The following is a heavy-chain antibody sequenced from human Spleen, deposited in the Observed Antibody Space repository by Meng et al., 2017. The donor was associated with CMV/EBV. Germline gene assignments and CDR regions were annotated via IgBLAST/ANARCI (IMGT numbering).Heavy chain of an antibody. D-gene: IGHD2-2*01. CDR3: ARDWCETSCYADY. V-gene: IGHV3-30-3*01. CDR2: ISYDGSNK. Sequence: GGSLRLSCAASGFTFSSYAMHWVRQAPGKGLEWVAVISYDGSNKYYADSVKGRFTISRDNSKNTLSLQMNSLRAEDTAVYYCARDWCETSCYADYWGQGTLVTVSS. CDR1: GFTFSSYA. J-gene: IGHJ4*02.